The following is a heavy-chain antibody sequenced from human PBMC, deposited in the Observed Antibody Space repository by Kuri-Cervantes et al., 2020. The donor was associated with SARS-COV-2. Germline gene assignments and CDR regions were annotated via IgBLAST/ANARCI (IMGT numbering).Heavy chain of an antibody. J-gene: IGHJ4*02. CDR1: GGSFSGYY. D-gene: IGHD5-18*01. CDR2: INHSGST. V-gene: IGHV4-34*01. CDR3: AGGYSYGLFDY. Sequence: SETLSLTCAVYGGSFSGYYWSWIRQPPGKGLEWIGEINHSGSTNYNPSLKSRVTISVDTSKNQFSLKLSSVTAADTAVYYCAGGYSYGLFDYWGQGTLVTVSS.